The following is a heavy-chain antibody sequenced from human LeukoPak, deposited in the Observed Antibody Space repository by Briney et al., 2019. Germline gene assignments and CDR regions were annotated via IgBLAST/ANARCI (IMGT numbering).Heavy chain of an antibody. CDR3: ARKIAVAAGGLYYYGMDV. CDR2: INHSGST. V-gene: IGHV4-34*01. J-gene: IGHJ6*02. D-gene: IGHD6-19*01. CDR1: GGSFSGYY. Sequence: SETLSLTCAVYGGSFSGYYWSWIRQPPGKGLEWIGEINHSGSTNYNPSLKSRVTISVDTSKNQFSLKLSSVTAADTAVYYCARKIAVAAGGLYYYGMDVWGQGTTVIVSS.